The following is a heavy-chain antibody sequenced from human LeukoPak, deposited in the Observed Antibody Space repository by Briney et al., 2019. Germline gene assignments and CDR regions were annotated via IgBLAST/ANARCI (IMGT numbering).Heavy chain of an antibody. CDR2: ITPRGDST. CDR3: AKVDIMGANRLDH. CDR1: GNTFTRSY. J-gene: IGHJ4*02. V-gene: IGHV1-46*01. D-gene: IGHD1-26*01. Sequence: ASVKVSCTSSGNTFTRSYIQWVRQARGQGLEWMGIITPRGDSTTYAQNFQGRIRMTRDTSTSTIFMELSSLKSEDTAVYYCAKVDIMGANRLDHWGQGTLVTVSS.